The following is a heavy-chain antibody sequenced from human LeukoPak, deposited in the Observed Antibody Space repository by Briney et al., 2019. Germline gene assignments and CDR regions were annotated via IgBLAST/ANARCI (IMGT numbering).Heavy chain of an antibody. CDR3: ARQLERRLSYYYYMDV. Sequence: PSETLSLTCTVSGGSISSSSYYWGWIRQPPGKGLEWIGSIYYSGSTYYNPSLKSRVTISVDTSKNQFSLKLSSVTAADTAVYYCARQLERRLSYYYYMDVWGKGTTVTVSS. CDR2: IYYSGST. D-gene: IGHD6-25*01. V-gene: IGHV4-39*01. CDR1: GGSISSSSYY. J-gene: IGHJ6*03.